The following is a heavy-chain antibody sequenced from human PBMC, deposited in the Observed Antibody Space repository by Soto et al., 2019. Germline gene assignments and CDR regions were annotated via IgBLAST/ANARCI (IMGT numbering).Heavy chain of an antibody. J-gene: IGHJ5*02. CDR2: INHSGNT. V-gene: IGHV4-39*01. CDR3: SRRAPEGFDP. CDR1: GGSIGTSAYY. Sequence: ETLSLTCAVSGGSIGTSAYYWGWIRQAPGKGLEWIGSINHSGNTYLSPSLKDRVTMSVDTSKNSFSLKLRSATAADTGLYYCSRRAPEGFDPWGQGTLVTVSS.